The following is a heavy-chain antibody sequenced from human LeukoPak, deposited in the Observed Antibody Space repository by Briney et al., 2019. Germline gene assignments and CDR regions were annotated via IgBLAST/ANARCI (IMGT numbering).Heavy chain of an antibody. CDR2: IRFDGRNK. CDR1: GFTFSNYG. J-gene: IGHJ3*02. CDR3: AKARGSGSYYYSIRGFSAFDI. D-gene: IGHD3-10*01. V-gene: IGHV3-30*02. Sequence: GGSLRLSCAASGFTFSNYGMHWVRQAPGRGLEWVAFIRFDGRNKYYADSVKGRFTISRDNSNDTLYLQMNSLRAEDTAVYYCAKARGSGSYYYSIRGFSAFDIWGQGTMVTVSS.